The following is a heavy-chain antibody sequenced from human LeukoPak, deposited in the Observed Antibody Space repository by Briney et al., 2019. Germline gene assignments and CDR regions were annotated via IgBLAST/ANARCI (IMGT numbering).Heavy chain of an antibody. CDR1: GFTFSSYA. V-gene: IGHV3-23*01. CDR3: AREYSGYKSEPSYYFDY. CDR2: ISGSGGST. Sequence: GGSLRLSCAASGFTFSSYAMSWVRQAPGKGLEWVSAISGSGGSTYYADSVKGRFTISRDNSKNTLYLQMNSLRAEDTAVYYCAREYSGYKSEPSYYFDYWGQGTLVTVSS. D-gene: IGHD5-12*01. J-gene: IGHJ4*02.